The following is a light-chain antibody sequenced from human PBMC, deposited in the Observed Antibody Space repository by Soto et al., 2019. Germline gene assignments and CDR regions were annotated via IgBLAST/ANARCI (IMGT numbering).Light chain of an antibody. CDR3: QQYDNPPLT. CDR2: DAS. J-gene: IGKJ5*01. V-gene: IGKV1-33*01. Sequence: DIQMTQPPSSLSASVGDRVTITCQASQDISNYLNWYQQKPGKAPKLLIYDASNLETGVPSRFNGSGSGTDFTFPISRLQPENIATYYCQQYDNPPLTFGQGTRMEIK. CDR1: QDISNY.